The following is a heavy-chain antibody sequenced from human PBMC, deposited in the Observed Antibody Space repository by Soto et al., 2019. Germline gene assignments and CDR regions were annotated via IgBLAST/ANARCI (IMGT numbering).Heavy chain of an antibody. CDR1: GGSFSSYY. CDR3: ARELAEAARSLDF. CDR2: IYTSGIT. Sequence: LSETLSLTCTVSGGSFSSYYWSWIRQPAGKGLEWIGRIYTSGITNYNPSLKSRVTMSVDTSSKQFSLNMTSVTAADTAVYFCARELAEAARSLDFWGLGTLVTVSS. V-gene: IGHV4-4*07. J-gene: IGHJ4*02. D-gene: IGHD6-6*01.